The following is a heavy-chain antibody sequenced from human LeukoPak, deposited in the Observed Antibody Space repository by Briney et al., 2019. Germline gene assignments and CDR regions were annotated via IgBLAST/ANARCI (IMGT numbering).Heavy chain of an antibody. CDR1: GFTFDDYA. V-gene: IGHV3-9*01. D-gene: IGHD6-13*01. J-gene: IGHJ4*02. CDR2: INWNSFII. Sequence: PGGSLRLSCAVSGFTFDDYAMHWVRQAPGKGLEWVSGINWNSFIIGYAGSVKGRFTISRDNAKNSLYLQMNSLRAEDTAFYYCAKDTHSTSALGYWGQGTLVTVSS. CDR3: AKDTHSTSALGY.